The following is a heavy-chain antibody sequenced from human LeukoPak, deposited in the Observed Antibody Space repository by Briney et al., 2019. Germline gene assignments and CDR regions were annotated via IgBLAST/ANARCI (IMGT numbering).Heavy chain of an antibody. Sequence: GPLSLSFAASGFTFSSNYMSWVRKAPGKGLEWVSVIYGGGSTYYADSVKGRFTISRDNSKNTLYLQMNNLRAEDTAVYYCARGVGYGDYPFDYWGQGTLVTVSS. CDR1: GFTFSSNY. V-gene: IGHV3-66*01. J-gene: IGHJ4*02. D-gene: IGHD4-17*01. CDR3: ARGVGYGDYPFDY. CDR2: IYGGGST.